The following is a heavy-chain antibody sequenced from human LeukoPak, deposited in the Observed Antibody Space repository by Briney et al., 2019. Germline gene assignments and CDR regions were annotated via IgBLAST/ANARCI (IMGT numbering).Heavy chain of an antibody. J-gene: IGHJ3*02. CDR3: ARYWKGKPDAFDI. V-gene: IGHV1-69*05. CDR1: GGTFSSYA. D-gene: IGHD1-1*01. CDR2: IIPIFGTA. Sequence: GASVKVSCKASGGTFSSYAISWVRQAPGQGLEWMGGIIPIFGTANYAQKFQGRVTITTDESTSTAYMELSSLRSEDTAVYYCARYWKGKPDAFDIWGQGTMVTVSS.